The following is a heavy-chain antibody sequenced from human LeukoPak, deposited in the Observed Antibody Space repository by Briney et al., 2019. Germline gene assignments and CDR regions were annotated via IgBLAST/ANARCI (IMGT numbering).Heavy chain of an antibody. CDR1: GFTFSSYA. CDR3: AKSVVRFGEFPYYYYGMDV. CDR2: ISGSGGST. V-gene: IGHV3-23*01. J-gene: IGHJ6*02. D-gene: IGHD3-10*01. Sequence: GGSLRLSCAASGFTFSSYAMSWVRQAPGKGLEWVSAISGSGGSTYYADSVKGRFTISRDNSKNTLYLQMNSLRAEDTAVYYCAKSVVRFGEFPYYYYGMDVWGQGTMVTVSS.